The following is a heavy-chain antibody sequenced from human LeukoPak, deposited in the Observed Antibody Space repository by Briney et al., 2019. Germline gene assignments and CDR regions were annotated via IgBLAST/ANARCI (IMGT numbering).Heavy chain of an antibody. J-gene: IGHJ4*02. D-gene: IGHD1-26*01. CDR3: ARTTRIVGAPKGFDY. CDR2: IKQDGSEK. V-gene: IGHV3-7*01. CDR1: GFTFSSYW. Sequence: GGSLRLYCAASGFTFSSYWMSWVRQAPGKGLEWVANIKQDGSEKYYVDSVKGRFTISRDNAKNSLYLQMNSLRAEDTAVYYCARTTRIVGAPKGFDYWGQGTLVTVSS.